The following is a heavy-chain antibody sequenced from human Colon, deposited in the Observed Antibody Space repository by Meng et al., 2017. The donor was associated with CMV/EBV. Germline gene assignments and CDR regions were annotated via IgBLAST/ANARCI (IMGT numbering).Heavy chain of an antibody. D-gene: IGHD2-2*01. V-gene: IGHV4-4*02. CDR1: GGSISGRNW. CDR3: AKTVGFSTRAHEI. CDR2: IPDAAPT. Sequence: SETLSLTCGVSGGSISGRNWWSWVRQSPGKGLEWIAEIPDAAPTNYNPSLMSRVTVTLDKPKNQFSLMLTSVTAADTAVYFGAKTVGFSTRAHEIWGQGTTVTVSS. J-gene: IGHJ6*02.